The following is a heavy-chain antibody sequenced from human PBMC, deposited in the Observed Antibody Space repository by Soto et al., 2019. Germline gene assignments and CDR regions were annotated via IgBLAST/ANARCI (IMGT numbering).Heavy chain of an antibody. CDR2: IYYSGST. V-gene: IGHV4-30-4*01. CDR1: GGSISSGDYY. CDR3: ARAGGYSGYGNLNYYYYYGMDV. Sequence: SETLSLTCTVSGGSISSGDYYWSWIRQPPGKGLEWIGYIYYSGSTYYNPSLKGRVTISVDTSKNQFSLKLSSVTAADTAVYYCARAGGYSGYGNLNYYYYYGMDVWGQGTTVTVSS. D-gene: IGHD5-12*01. J-gene: IGHJ6*02.